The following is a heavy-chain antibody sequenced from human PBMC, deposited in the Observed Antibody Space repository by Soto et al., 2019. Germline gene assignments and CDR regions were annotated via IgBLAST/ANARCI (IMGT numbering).Heavy chain of an antibody. CDR3: ARTKGVSVTVTDC. D-gene: IGHD4-4*01. Sequence: GGSLRLSCAASGFTVSTNYMGWVREAPGKGLEWVSVIHSGGSTYYADSVIDRFTISRDNAKNTLNLQMNSLRAEDTAVHYCARTKGVSVTVTDCWGQGTLVTVSS. V-gene: IGHV3-66*01. J-gene: IGHJ4*02. CDR2: IHSGGST. CDR1: GFTVSTNY.